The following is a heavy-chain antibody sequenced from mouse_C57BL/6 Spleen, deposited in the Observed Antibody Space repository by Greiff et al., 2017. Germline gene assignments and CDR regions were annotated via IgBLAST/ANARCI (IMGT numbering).Heavy chain of an antibody. V-gene: IGHV5-4*01. CDR1: GFTFSSYA. CDR2: ISDGGSYT. CDR3: AREFDYDWDY. D-gene: IGHD2-4*01. Sequence: EVKLVESGGGLVKPGGSLKLSCAASGFTFSSYAMSWVRQTPEKRLEWVATISDGGSYTYYPDNVKGRFTISRDNAKNNLYLQMSHLKSEDTAMYYCAREFDYDWDYWGQGTTLTVSS. J-gene: IGHJ2*01.